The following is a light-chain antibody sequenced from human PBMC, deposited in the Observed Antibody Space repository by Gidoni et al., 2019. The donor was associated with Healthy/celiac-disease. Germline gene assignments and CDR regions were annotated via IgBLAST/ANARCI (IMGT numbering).Light chain of an antibody. J-gene: IGKJ1*01. CDR3: QQYNNWPPWT. Sequence: EIVMTQSPATLSVSPGERATLSCTASQSVSSNLAWYQQKPGQAPRLLIYGASTRATGIPARFIGSGSGTEFTLTISRLQSEDFAVYYCQQYNNWPPWTFGQGTKVEIK. CDR1: QSVSSN. V-gene: IGKV3-15*01. CDR2: GAS.